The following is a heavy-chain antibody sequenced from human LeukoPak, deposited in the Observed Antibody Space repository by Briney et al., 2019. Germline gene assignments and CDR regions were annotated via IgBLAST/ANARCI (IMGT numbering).Heavy chain of an antibody. CDR2: IYYSGST. CDR1: GGSISSGDYY. CDR3: ARVGGESLNILNYYMDV. D-gene: IGHD2/OR15-2a*01. V-gene: IGHV4-30-4*08. Sequence: SQTLSLTCTVSGGSISSGDYYWRWLRQPPGTGLEWIGYIYYSGSTYYNPSLKSRVTISVDTSKNQFSLKLSSVTAADTAVYYCARVGGESLNILNYYMDVWGKGTTVTVSS. J-gene: IGHJ6*03.